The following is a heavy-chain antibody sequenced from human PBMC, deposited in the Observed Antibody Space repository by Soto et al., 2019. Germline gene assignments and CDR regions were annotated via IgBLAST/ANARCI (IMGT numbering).Heavy chain of an antibody. J-gene: IGHJ4*02. CDR1: GQYIKSNFW. CDR2: IYYSGST. Sequence: SETLSLTCLVSGQYIKSNFWWAWVRQSPGKDLEWIGEIYYSGSTIYTPSLKNRVTISVDKSKNQFSLKLSSVTAADTAVYYCARSGWWYFDYWGQGTLVTVSS. V-gene: IGHV4-4*02. CDR3: ARSGWWYFDY. D-gene: IGHD6-19*01.